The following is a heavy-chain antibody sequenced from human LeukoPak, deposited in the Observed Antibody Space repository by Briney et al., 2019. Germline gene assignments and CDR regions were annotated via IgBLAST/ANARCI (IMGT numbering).Heavy chain of an antibody. V-gene: IGHV3-48*01. CDR1: GFTFSSYS. J-gene: IGHJ4*02. CDR2: ISTSSSTI. D-gene: IGHD6-13*01. CDR3: ARGSSSSWYVHYFDY. Sequence: GGSLRLSCAASGFTFSSYSMNWVRQAPGKGLEWDSYISTSSSTIYYADSVKGRFTISRDNAKNSLYLQMNSLRAGDTAVYYCARGSSSSWYVHYFDYWGQGTLVTVSS.